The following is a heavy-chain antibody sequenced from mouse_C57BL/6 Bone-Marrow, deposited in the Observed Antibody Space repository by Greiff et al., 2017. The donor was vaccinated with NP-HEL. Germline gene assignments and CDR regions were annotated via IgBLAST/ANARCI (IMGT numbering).Heavy chain of an antibody. V-gene: IGHV1-19*01. CDR3: SRYDDYGGAYAMDY. CDR2: INPYNGGT. CDR1: GYTFTDYY. D-gene: IGHD2-3*01. J-gene: IGHJ4*01. Sequence: DVQLQESGPVLVKPGASVKMSCKASGYTFTDYYMNWVKQSHGKSLEWIGVINPYNGGTSYNQKFKGKATLTVDKSSSTAYMELNSLTSEDSAVYYCSRYDDYGGAYAMDYWGQVTSVTVSS.